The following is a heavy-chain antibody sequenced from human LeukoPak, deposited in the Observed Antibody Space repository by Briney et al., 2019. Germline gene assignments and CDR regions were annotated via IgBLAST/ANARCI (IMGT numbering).Heavy chain of an antibody. CDR1: GYTFANYD. Sequence: ASVKVSCKASGYTFANYDINWVRQAAGQGLEWMGWMNPNTGNTGHAQKFQGRVTMTRNTSISTAYMELSSLKSEGTAVYYCARGRPPGWLDPWGQGTLVTVSS. CDR2: MNPNTGNT. CDR3: ARGRPPGWLDP. V-gene: IGHV1-8*01. J-gene: IGHJ5*02.